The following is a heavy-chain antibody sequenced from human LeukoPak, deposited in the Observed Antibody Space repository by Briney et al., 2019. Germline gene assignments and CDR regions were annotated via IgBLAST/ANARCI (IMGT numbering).Heavy chain of an antibody. D-gene: IGHD3-22*01. CDR2: ISSSTSII. Sequence: GGSLRLSCAASGFTFSSYSMNWVRQAPGKGLEWVSYISSSTSIIYYADSVKGRFTISRDNAKNSLYLQMSSLRAEDTAVYYCARDDSSGYFFDYWGQGTLLTVSS. CDR1: GFTFSSYS. J-gene: IGHJ4*01. CDR3: ARDDSSGYFFDY. V-gene: IGHV3-48*04.